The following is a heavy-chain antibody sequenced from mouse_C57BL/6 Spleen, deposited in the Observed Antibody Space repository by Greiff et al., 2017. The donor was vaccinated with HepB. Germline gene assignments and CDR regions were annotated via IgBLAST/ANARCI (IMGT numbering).Heavy chain of an antibody. CDR1: GYTFTSYW. CDR3: ARSESTMVTTRVYFDY. Sequence: QVQLQQPGAELVRPGTSVKLSCKASGYTFTSYWMHWVKQRPGQGLEWIGVIDPSDSYTNYNQKFKGKATLTVDTSSSTAYMQLSSLTSEDSAVYYCARSESTMVTTRVYFDYWGQAPLSQSPQ. V-gene: IGHV1-59*01. J-gene: IGHJ2*01. CDR2: IDPSDSYT. D-gene: IGHD2-2*01.